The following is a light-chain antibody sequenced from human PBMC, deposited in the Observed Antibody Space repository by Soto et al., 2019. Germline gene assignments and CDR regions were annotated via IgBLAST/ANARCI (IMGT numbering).Light chain of an antibody. Sequence: EIVMTQSPAALSLSPGERATLSCRASQSVGTNLAWYQQKPGQAPRPLIYGASARATDVPARFSGSGSATDFTLTISSLQSEDFAVYYCQQYSDWAPITFGGGTKVEIK. CDR3: QQYSDWAPIT. CDR2: GAS. J-gene: IGKJ4*01. CDR1: QSVGTN. V-gene: IGKV3-15*01.